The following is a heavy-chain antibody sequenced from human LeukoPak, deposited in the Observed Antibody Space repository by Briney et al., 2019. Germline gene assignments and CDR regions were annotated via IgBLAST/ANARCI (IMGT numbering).Heavy chain of an antibody. CDR3: AKDNRRHYTSGPNPDSLH. J-gene: IGHJ4*02. V-gene: IGHV3-9*01. CDR1: GVTLSSYA. Sequence: GGSLRLSCAASGVTLSSYAMSWARQAPGKGLEWVSGISWNSGSIDCADSVKGRFTISRDNAKNSLYLQMNSLRVEDTAFYYCAKDNRRHYTSGPNPDSLHWGQGALVTVSS. CDR2: ISWNSGSI. D-gene: IGHD6-19*01.